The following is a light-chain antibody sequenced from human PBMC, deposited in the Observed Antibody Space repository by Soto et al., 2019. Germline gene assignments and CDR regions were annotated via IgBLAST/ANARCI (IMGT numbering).Light chain of an antibody. V-gene: IGLV2-14*01. CDR1: SSDIGAYNS. J-gene: IGLJ1*01. Sequence: QSALTQPASVSGSPGQSITISCTGTSSDIGAYNSVSWYQQYPGKAPKLMIYEGSNRPSGVSNRFSGSKSGNTASLTISGLQPEDEADYYCCSYTGSSTYVFGTGTKLTVL. CDR3: CSYTGSSTYV. CDR2: EGS.